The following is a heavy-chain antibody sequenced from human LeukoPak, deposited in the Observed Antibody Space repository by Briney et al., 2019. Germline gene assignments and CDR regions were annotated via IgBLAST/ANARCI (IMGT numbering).Heavy chain of an antibody. CDR1: GYSISTGYY. V-gene: IGHV4-38-2*02. CDR2: INHSGST. J-gene: IGHJ5*02. D-gene: IGHD3-10*01. Sequence: SETLSLTCTVSGYSISTGYYWDWIRQPPGKGLEWIGEINHSGSTNYNPSLKSRVTISVDTSKNQFSLKLSSVTAADTAVYYCARRQRYYYGSGSYDGRSNWFDPWGQGTLVTVSS. CDR3: ARRQRYYYGSGSYDGRSNWFDP.